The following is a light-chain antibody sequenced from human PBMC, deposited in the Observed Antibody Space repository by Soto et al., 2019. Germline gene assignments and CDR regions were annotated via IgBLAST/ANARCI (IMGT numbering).Light chain of an antibody. Sequence: AIQLTQSPSSLSASVGDRVTITCRASQGIRSSLAWFQQKAGNPPKVLIYEASVLETGVSSRFSGSGSGTDFTLSISSLQPEDFATYCCQQFNSYPWTFGQGTTVEVK. V-gene: IGKV1-13*02. CDR2: EAS. CDR1: QGIRSS. CDR3: QQFNSYPWT. J-gene: IGKJ1*01.